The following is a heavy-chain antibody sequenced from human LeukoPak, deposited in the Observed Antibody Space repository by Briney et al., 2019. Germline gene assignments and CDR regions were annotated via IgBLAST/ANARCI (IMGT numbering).Heavy chain of an antibody. Sequence: GGSLRLSCAASGFTFSSYDMHWVRQAPGQGLAWVAIISYDGSNKYYADSVKGRFTISRDNSKNTLYLQMNGLRAEDTAVYYCAKESRTYYYDSSGYRYFDYWGQGTLVTVSS. V-gene: IGHV3-30*18. CDR2: ISYDGSNK. D-gene: IGHD3-22*01. CDR1: GFTFSSYD. J-gene: IGHJ4*02. CDR3: AKESRTYYYDSSGYRYFDY.